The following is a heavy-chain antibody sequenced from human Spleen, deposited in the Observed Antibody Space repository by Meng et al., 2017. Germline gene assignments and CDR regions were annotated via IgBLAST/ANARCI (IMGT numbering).Heavy chain of an antibody. CDR3: AKVRVGYSLLFDY. V-gene: IGHV3-7*03. D-gene: IGHD5-18*01. J-gene: IGHJ4*02. Sequence: GGSLRLSCAASGFIFSNYWMTWVRQAPGKGLEWVANIKQDGSAKYYVGSVRGRFTISRDNAKNSLYLQMNSLRAEDTAVYYCAKVRVGYSLLFDYWGQGTLVTVSS. CDR1: GFIFSNYW. CDR2: IKQDGSAK.